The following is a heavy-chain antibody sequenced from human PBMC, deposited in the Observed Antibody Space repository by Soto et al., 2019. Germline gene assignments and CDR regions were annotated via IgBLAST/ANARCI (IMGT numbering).Heavy chain of an antibody. CDR3: ARAGPVSGNHAFDI. CDR1: GGSFSSYA. D-gene: IGHD6-19*01. J-gene: IGHJ3*02. Sequence: QVQLVQSGAEVKKPGSSVKVSCKASGGSFSSYAISWVRQAPVQGLEWMGGIIPIFGAPTYAQKFQGRVTIIADKSTSTAYMELSSLRFEDTAIYYCARAGPVSGNHAFDIWGQGTLVTVSS. V-gene: IGHV1-69*06. CDR2: IIPIFGAP.